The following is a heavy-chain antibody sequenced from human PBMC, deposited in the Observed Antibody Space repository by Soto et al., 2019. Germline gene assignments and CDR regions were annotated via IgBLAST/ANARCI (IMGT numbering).Heavy chain of an antibody. CDR2: IIPIFGTA. J-gene: IGHJ6*02. CDR3: ARAWGIAAAGPYYYYYGMDV. V-gene: IGHV1-69*13. D-gene: IGHD6-13*01. Sequence: SSVKVSCKASGGTFSSYAISWVRQAPGQGLEWMGGIIPIFGTANYAQKFQGRVTITADESTSTAYMELSSLRSEDTAVYYCARAWGIAAAGPYYYYYGMDVWGQGTTVTV. CDR1: GGTFSSYA.